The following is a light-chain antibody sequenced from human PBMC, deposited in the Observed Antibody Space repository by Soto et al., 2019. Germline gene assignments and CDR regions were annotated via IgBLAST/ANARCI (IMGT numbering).Light chain of an antibody. J-gene: IGLJ2*01. V-gene: IGLV2-23*02. Sequence: QPASVSGSPGQSITISCTGSSSDVGPYNLVSWYQHHPGKAPKLMISEVVKRPSGVSNRFSGSKSGNTASLTISGLQAEDEADYYCCSYAGSSMFVFGGGTKVTVL. CDR3: CSYAGSSMFV. CDR1: SSDVGPYNL. CDR2: EVV.